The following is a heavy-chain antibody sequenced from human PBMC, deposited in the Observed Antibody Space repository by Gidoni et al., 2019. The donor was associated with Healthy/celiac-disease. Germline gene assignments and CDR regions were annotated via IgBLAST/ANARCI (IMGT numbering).Heavy chain of an antibody. CDR3: TTEGSVWGSHAFDI. CDR1: KFSFTNAW. CDR2: IKGNAYGGTT. D-gene: IGHD3-10*01. V-gene: IGHV3-15*01. Sequence: EVQLLESGGGLVKPGWTLSLSAAASKFSFTNAWMTWGRQAPGKGLEWVGSIKGNAYGGTTDSAAPMKGRFTITRDDSKNTLYLQMNTLKIEDTAVYYCTTEGSVWGSHAFDIWGQGTMVTVSS. J-gene: IGHJ3*02.